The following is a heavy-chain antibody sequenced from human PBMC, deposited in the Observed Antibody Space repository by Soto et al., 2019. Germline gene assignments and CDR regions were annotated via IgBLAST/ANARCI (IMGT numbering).Heavy chain of an antibody. J-gene: IGHJ4*02. V-gene: IGHV4-59*01. CDR3: ARRYGGNFDY. CDR2: IYYRGST. CDR1: GGSISSYY. Sequence: QVQLQESGPGLVKPSETLSLTCTVSGGSISSYYWSWIRQPPGKGLEWIGYIYYRGSTNYNPSLTSRATISVHTSTNQFSLKLSSVTAADTAVYYWARRYGGNFDYWGQGTLVTVSS. D-gene: IGHD1-26*01.